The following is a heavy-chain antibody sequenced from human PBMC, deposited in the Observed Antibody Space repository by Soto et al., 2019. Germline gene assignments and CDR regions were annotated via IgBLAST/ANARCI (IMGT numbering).Heavy chain of an antibody. D-gene: IGHD3-22*01. J-gene: IGHJ4*02. Sequence: PGGSLRLSCTASGFTFGDYAMSWFRQAAGKGLEWVGFIRSKGYGETIEYAASVKGRFTISRDDSKSTAYLQMNSLKTEDTAVYYCTRVLSYYDSSGYLSFFDYWGQGT. CDR1: GFTFGDYA. CDR2: IRSKGYGETI. CDR3: TRVLSYYDSSGYLSFFDY. V-gene: IGHV3-49*03.